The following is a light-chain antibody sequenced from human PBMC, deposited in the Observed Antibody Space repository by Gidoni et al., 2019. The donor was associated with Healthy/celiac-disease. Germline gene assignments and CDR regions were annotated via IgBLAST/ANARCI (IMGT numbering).Light chain of an antibody. V-gene: IGKV1-39*01. CDR2: AAS. J-gene: IGKJ2*01. Sequence: DIQMTQSPSSLSASVGDRVTITCRASQSIISYLNWYQQKPGKAPKLLIYAASSLQSGVPSRFSGSGSGTDFTLTISSLQPEDFATYYCQQSYSTPGYTFGHGTKLEIK. CDR3: QQSYSTPGYT. CDR1: QSIISY.